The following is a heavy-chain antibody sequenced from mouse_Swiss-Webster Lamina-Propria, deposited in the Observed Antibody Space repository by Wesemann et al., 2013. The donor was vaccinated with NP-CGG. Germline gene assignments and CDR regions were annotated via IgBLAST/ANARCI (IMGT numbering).Heavy chain of an antibody. V-gene: IGHV5-4*02. D-gene: IGHD2-1*01. J-gene: IGHJ4*01. CDR2: ISDGGSYT. Sequence: EMVLEWVATISDGGSYTYYPDSVKGRFTISRDNAKNNLYLQMSSLKSEDTAMYYCARRGPYGNYPYAMDYWGQGTSVTVSS. CDR3: ARRGPYGNYPYAMDY.